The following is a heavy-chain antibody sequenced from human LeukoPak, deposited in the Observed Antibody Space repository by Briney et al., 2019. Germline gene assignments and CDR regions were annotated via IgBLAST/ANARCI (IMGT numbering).Heavy chain of an antibody. Sequence: PSETLSLTCTVFGYSISSGYYWGWIRQPPGKGLEWIGSIYHSGSTYYNPSLKSRVTISVDTSKNQFSLKLSSVTAADTAVYYCARDLYCSSTSCSWYFDLWGRGTLVTVSS. CDR2: IYHSGST. V-gene: IGHV4-38-2*02. CDR3: ARDLYCSSTSCSWYFDL. J-gene: IGHJ2*01. CDR1: GYSISSGYY. D-gene: IGHD2-2*01.